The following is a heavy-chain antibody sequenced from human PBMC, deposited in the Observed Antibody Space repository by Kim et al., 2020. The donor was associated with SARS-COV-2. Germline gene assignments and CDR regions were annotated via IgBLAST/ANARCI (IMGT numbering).Heavy chain of an antibody. V-gene: IGHV4-61*01. CDR2: IYYSGST. Sequence: SETLSLTCTVSGGSVSSGNYYWSWIRQPPGKGLEWIGYIYYSGSTNYNPSLKRRVTISVDTSKNQFSLKLTSVTAAATAVYYCARDPAYSGGYGNWGQGTLVTASS. CDR3: ARDPAYSGGYGN. D-gene: IGHD1-26*01. J-gene: IGHJ4*02. CDR1: GGSVSSGNYY.